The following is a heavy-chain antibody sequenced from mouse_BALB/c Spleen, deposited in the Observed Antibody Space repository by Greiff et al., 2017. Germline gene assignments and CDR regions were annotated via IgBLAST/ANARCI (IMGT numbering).Heavy chain of an antibody. D-gene: IGHD2-14*01. CDR2: ISSGGSYT. CDR3: TRDRYDGGAMDY. V-gene: IGHV5-6-4*01. CDR1: GFTFSSYT. J-gene: IGHJ4*01. Sequence: EVQLVESGGGLVKPGGSLKLSCAASGFTFSSYTMSWVRQTPEKRLEWVATISSGGSYTYYPDSVKGRFTISRDNAKNTLYLQMSSLKSEDTAMYYCTRDRYDGGAMDYWGQGTSVTVSS.